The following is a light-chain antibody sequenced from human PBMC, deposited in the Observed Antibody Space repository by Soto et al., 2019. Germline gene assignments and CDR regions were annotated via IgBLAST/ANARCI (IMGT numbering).Light chain of an antibody. CDR3: QQYDKWPYT. Sequence: EIMMTQSPATLSVSPGEGATLSCRTSQIIGTNVAWYQQKPGQAPRLLIYGAFIRAPGFPVRFRVTGSGAEFTLTISSLQSEDGALYFCQQYDKWPYTFGQGTKVDIK. CDR1: QIIGTN. V-gene: IGKV3-15*01. J-gene: IGKJ2*01. CDR2: GAF.